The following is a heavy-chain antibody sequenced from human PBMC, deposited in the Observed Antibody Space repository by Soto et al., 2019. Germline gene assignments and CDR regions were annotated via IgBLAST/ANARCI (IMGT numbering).Heavy chain of an antibody. Sequence: QVQLQESGPGLVKPSETLSLTCTVSGGSISSSYWTWIRQPPGQGLEWIGYIYYSGSTYYNPSLKSRVTISVDTSKNQFSLKLSSVTAADTAVYYCARDPGGGDSAVFDYWGQGTLVTVSS. CDR2: IYYSGST. D-gene: IGHD3-16*01. CDR1: GGSISSSY. V-gene: IGHV4-59*12. CDR3: ARDPGGGDSAVFDY. J-gene: IGHJ4*02.